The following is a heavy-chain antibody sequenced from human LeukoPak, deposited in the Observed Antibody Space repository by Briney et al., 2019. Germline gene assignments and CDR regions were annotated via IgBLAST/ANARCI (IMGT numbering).Heavy chain of an antibody. D-gene: IGHD3-10*01. CDR3: ARQQRPMVRGVIMGWFDP. CDR2: IYYSGST. CDR1: GGSISSYY. Sequence: SETLSLTCTVSGGSISSYYWSWIRQPPGKGLVWIGYIYYSGSTNYNPSLKSRVTISVDTSKNQFSLKLSSVTAADTAVYYCARQQRPMVRGVIMGWFDPWGQGTLVTVSS. J-gene: IGHJ5*02. V-gene: IGHV4-59*08.